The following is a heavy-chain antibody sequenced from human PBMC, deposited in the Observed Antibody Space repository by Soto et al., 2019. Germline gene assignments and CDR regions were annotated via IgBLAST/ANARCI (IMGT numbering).Heavy chain of an antibody. CDR2: IIPILGIA. V-gene: IGHV1-69*02. CDR1: GGTFSSYT. CDR3: ARGDGDYTYDAFDI. Sequence: QVQLVQSGAEVKKPGSSVKVSCKASGGTFSSYTISWVRQAPGQGLEWMGRIIPILGIANYAQKFQGRVTITADKATSTAHMELSSLRSEDTAVYYCARGDGDYTYDAFDIWGQGTMVTVSS. D-gene: IGHD4-17*01. J-gene: IGHJ3*02.